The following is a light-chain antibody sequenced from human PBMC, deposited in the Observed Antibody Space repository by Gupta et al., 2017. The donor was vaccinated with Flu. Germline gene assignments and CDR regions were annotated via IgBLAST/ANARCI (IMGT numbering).Light chain of an antibody. CDR2: GAR. V-gene: IGKV3-20*01. CDR1: HTMVPNH. CDR3: QQYGGSPPIT. J-gene: IGKJ3*01. Sequence: TLSLSPCEISTVSFMARHTMVPNHLAWYQVKPGQAPRLLIYGARNRASGVPDRFSGSGYGTDFTLTISRREPEDFAVYYCQQYGGSPPITFGHGTKVD.